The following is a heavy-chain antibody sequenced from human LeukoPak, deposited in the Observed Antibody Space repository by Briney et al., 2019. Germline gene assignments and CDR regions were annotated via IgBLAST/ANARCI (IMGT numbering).Heavy chain of an antibody. Sequence: GGSLRLSCAASGFIFSSYGMHWVRQAPGKGLEWVSVIYSGGSTYYADSVKGRFTISRDNSKNTLYLQMNSLRAEDTAVYYCARLMSDYSSDYWGQGTLVTVSS. D-gene: IGHD5-12*01. V-gene: IGHV3-53*01. CDR1: GFIFSSYG. J-gene: IGHJ4*02. CDR2: IYSGGST. CDR3: ARLMSDYSSDY.